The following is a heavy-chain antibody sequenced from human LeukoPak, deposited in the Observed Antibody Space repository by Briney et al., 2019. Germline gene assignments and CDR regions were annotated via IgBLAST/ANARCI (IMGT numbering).Heavy chain of an antibody. Sequence: ASXXVSCKTSGYTFSSYYIHWVRQAPGQGGERMGIINPSGGSASYAQKFQGTVTMTRDTSTSKVYMEMSSLRSEDTAVYYCARAGVAGRRFDYWGQGTLVTVSS. D-gene: IGHD6-19*01. CDR3: ARAGVAGRRFDY. CDR2: INPSGGSA. CDR1: GYTFSSYY. V-gene: IGHV1-46*01. J-gene: IGHJ4*02.